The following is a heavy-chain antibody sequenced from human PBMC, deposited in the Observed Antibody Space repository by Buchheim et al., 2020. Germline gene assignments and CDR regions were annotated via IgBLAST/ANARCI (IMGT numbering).Heavy chain of an antibody. D-gene: IGHD3-22*01. J-gene: IGHJ6*02. CDR3: ARALTRYYYDSSGYYSARYYGMEV. Sequence: QVQLQESGPGLVKPSETLSLTCTVSGGSISSYYWSWIRQPPGKGLEWIGYIYYSGSTNYNPSLKSRVTISVDTSKNQFSLKLSSVTAADTAVYYCARALTRYYYDSSGYYSARYYGMEVWGQGTT. CDR2: IYYSGST. V-gene: IGHV4-59*01. CDR1: GGSISSYY.